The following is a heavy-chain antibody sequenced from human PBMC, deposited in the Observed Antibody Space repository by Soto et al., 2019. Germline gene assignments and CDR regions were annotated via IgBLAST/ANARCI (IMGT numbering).Heavy chain of an antibody. CDR1: GYTFTSYA. V-gene: IGHV1-3*05. D-gene: IGHD2-21*02. CDR2: INACNGNT. J-gene: IGHJ4*02. Sequence: QVQLVQSGAEEKKPGASVKVSCKASGYTFTSYAMHWVRQAPGQRLEWMGWINACNGNTKYSQKSQGRVTITRDTSASTAYMELSSLRSEDTAVYYCARSIVVVTALDYWGQGTLVTVSS. CDR3: ARSIVVVTALDY.